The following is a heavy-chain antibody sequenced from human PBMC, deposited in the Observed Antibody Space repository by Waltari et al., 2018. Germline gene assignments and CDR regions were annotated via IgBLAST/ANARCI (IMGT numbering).Heavy chain of an antibody. CDR1: GGSISSYY. J-gene: IGHJ6*03. D-gene: IGHD3-10*01. V-gene: IGHV4-4*07. CDR3: ARVYYYGSGRHYYYYMDV. Sequence: QVQLQESGPGLVKPSETLSLTCTVSGGSISSYYWSWIRQPAGKGLEWIGRIYTSGSTNYTPSLKSRVTMSVDTSKNQFSLKLSSVTAADTAVYYCARVYYYGSGRHYYYYMDVWGKGTTVTVSS. CDR2: IYTSGST.